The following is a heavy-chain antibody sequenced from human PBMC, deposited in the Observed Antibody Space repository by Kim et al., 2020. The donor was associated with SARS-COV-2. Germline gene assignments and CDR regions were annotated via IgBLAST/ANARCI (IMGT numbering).Heavy chain of an antibody. Sequence: GGSLRLSCAASGFTFSSYGMHWVRQAPGKGLEWVAVIWYDGSNKYYADSVKGRFTISRDNSKNTLYLQMNSLRAEDTAVYYCARDRGGPRLIVPALEERYGMDVWGQGTTVTVSS. J-gene: IGHJ6*02. CDR1: GFTFSSYG. CDR3: ARDRGGPRLIVPALEERYGMDV. CDR2: IWYDGSNK. D-gene: IGHD1-1*01. V-gene: IGHV3-33*01.